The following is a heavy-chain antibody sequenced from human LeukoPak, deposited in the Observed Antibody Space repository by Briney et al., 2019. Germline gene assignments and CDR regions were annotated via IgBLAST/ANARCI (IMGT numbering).Heavy chain of an antibody. CDR3: ARVIASYGDSAY. CDR1: GFTFSSFS. Sequence: GGSLRLSCAASGFTFSSFSMNWVRQAPGKGLEWLSYISSTSSAIYYADSLKGRFTISRDNAKNSLYLQMNSLRAEDTAVYYCARVIASYGDSAYWGQGTLVTVSS. D-gene: IGHD5-18*01. CDR2: ISSTSSAI. J-gene: IGHJ4*02. V-gene: IGHV3-48*04.